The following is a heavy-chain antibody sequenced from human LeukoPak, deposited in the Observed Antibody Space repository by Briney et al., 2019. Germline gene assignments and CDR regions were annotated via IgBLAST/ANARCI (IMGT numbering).Heavy chain of an antibody. J-gene: IGHJ4*02. D-gene: IGHD1-26*01. Sequence: PGGSLRLSCAASGFTVSSNYMSWVRQAPGRGLECVSVIYSGVTTYYADSVKARFTISRDNSKNTVHLQMNSLRSDDTAVYYCARDPSYSGSYRADYWGQGTLVTVSS. CDR2: IYSGVTT. CDR1: GFTVSSNY. V-gene: IGHV3-53*05. CDR3: ARDPSYSGSYRADY.